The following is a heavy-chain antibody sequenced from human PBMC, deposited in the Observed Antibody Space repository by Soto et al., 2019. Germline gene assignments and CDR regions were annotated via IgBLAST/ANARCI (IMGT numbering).Heavy chain of an antibody. Sequence: PGGSLRLSCAASGFTFSSYGMHWVRQAPGKGLEWVSYISSSGSTIYYADSVKGRFTISRDNAKNSLYLQMNSLRAEDTAVYYCARERTGLLWFGESSYGMDVWGQGTTVTVSS. CDR2: ISSSGSTI. CDR3: ARERTGLLWFGESSYGMDV. CDR1: GFTFSSYG. D-gene: IGHD3-10*01. J-gene: IGHJ6*02. V-gene: IGHV3-48*04.